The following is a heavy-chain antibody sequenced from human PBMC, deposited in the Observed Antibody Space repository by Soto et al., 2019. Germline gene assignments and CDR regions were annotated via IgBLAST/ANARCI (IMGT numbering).Heavy chain of an antibody. CDR3: ARDHAGSGWFRFDY. CDR1: GYTFNKYS. D-gene: IGHD6-19*01. CDR2: ISAYNGDT. Sequence: QVQLVQSGAEVKKPGASVKVSCKASGYTFNKYSISWVRQAPGQGLEWMGWISAYNGDTNYAQQLRGRVTLTTDTSTSTAYMELRNLRSDDTAMYYCARDHAGSGWFRFDYWGQGTLVTVSS. J-gene: IGHJ4*02. V-gene: IGHV1-18*01.